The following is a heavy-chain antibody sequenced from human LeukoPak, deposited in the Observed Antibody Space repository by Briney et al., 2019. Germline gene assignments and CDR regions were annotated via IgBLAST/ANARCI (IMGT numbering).Heavy chain of an antibody. CDR2: IYHTGTT. V-gene: IGHV4-4*02. CDR3: ATRSPLVDAIL. D-gene: IGHD5-12*01. Sequence: SGTLSLTCFVSGGSISNGNWCTWVRQPPGKGPEWIGEIYHTGTTNYNASLESRVTISIDESTNRFSLNLRSVTAADTAVYYCATRSPLVDAILWGQGTLVTVSS. J-gene: IGHJ4*02. CDR1: GGSISNGNW.